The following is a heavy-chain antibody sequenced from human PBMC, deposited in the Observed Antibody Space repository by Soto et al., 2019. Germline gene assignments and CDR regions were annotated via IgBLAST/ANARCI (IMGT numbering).Heavy chain of an antibody. CDR2: IYRTGST. D-gene: IGHD1-7*01. J-gene: IGHJ4*02. Sequence: LSLTCAVSGCSFTSNNWWTFFRQPPGQGLEWIGEIYRTGSTNYNPSLKSRVTISLDKSENQFSLKVTSLTAADTAVYYCASRDPGTSVDYWGQGTLVTVSS. CDR1: GCSFTSNNW. CDR3: ASRDPGTSVDY. V-gene: IGHV4-4*02.